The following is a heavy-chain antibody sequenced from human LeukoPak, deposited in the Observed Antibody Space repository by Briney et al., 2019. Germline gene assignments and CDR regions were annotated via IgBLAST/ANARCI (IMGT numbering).Heavy chain of an antibody. Sequence: GGSLRLSCAASGFTVSSQYMNWVRQAPGKGLEWVSVIYSGGSTKYADSVKGRFTISRDNSKNTLYLQMNSPRADDTAVYYCIYGNTLDFWGQGTLVTVSS. D-gene: IGHD1-1*01. CDR1: GFTVSSQY. CDR3: IYGNTLDF. J-gene: IGHJ4*02. V-gene: IGHV3-53*01. CDR2: IYSGGST.